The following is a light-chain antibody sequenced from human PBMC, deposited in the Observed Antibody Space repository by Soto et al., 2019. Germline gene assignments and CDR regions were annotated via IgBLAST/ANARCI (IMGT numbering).Light chain of an antibody. CDR3: SSYAGANRV. CDR1: SSDVGANNY. Sequence: QSALTQPPSASGSPGQSVTISCTGTSSDVGANNYVSWYQQHPGKAPKLMIYEVTKRPSGVPDRFSGSKSGNTASLTVSGLPAEDAADYYCSSYAGANRVFGTGTKLTVL. CDR2: EVT. V-gene: IGLV2-8*01. J-gene: IGLJ1*01.